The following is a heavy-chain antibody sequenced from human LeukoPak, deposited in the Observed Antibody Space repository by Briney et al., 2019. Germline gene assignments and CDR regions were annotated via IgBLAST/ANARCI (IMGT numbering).Heavy chain of an antibody. CDR2: INPNSGGT. CDR1: GYTLTGYY. J-gene: IGHJ4*02. CDR3: ARDLMGGTTAFDY. V-gene: IGHV1-2*04. D-gene: IGHD2-8*01. Sequence: ASVKVSCKASGYTLTGYYMHWVRQAPGQGLEWKGWINPNSGGTNYAQKFQGWVTMTRDTSISTAYMELSRLRSDDTAVYYCARDLMGGTTAFDYWGQGTLVTVSS.